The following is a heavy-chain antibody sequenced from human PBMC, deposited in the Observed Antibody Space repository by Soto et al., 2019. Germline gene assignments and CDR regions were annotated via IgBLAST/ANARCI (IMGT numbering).Heavy chain of an antibody. CDR2: IIPIFGTA. V-gene: IGHV1-69*06. CDR3: ALAEATGFDP. J-gene: IGHJ5*02. CDR1: GGTFSRYA. Sequence: SVEPSCKAPGGTFSRYAISWARQAHGQGLEWMGGIIPIFGTANYAQKFQGRVTITADKSTSTAYMELSSLRSEDTAVYYCALAEATGFDPWGQRTLVPVTS.